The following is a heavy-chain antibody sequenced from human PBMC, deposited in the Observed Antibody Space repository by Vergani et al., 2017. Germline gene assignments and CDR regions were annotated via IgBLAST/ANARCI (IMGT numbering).Heavy chain of an antibody. V-gene: IGHV4-34*01. D-gene: IGHD6-13*01. Sequence: QVQLQQWGAGLLKPSETLSLTCAVYGGSFSGYYWSWIRQPPGKGLEWIGEINHRGSTNDNPSLKSRVTRSVDPSKNQVSLKLSSVTAADTAVYYWARGLPRIAAAGTKNVRAFDYWGQGTLVTVSS. CDR1: GGSFSGYY. J-gene: IGHJ4*02. CDR2: INHRGST. CDR3: ARGLPRIAAAGTKNVRAFDY.